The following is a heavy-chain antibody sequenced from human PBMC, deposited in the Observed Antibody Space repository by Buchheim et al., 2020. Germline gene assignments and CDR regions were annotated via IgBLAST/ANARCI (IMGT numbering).Heavy chain of an antibody. J-gene: IGHJ4*02. CDR3: AKVYFGQLLS. V-gene: IGHV3-66*01. Sequence: EVQLVESGGGLVQPGGSLRLSCAVSGFRVYNNYMTWVRQAPGKGLEWVSVIHSDGTTNYADSVKGRFTISKDNSKNTLYLHMNSLRAGDSAVYYCAKVYFGQLLSWGRGTL. D-gene: IGHD2-2*01. CDR2: IHSDGTT. CDR1: GFRVYNNY.